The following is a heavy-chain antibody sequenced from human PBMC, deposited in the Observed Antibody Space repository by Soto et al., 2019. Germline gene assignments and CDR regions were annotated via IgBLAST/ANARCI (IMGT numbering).Heavy chain of an antibody. Sequence: QVQLRESGPGLVKPSETLSLTCTVSGGSISNHYWSWIRQPPGKGLEWIGYIYYNENTNYNPSLTSRVTMSVDTSKNHISLTLSSVTAADTAVYYCARANWYSEYWGQGTLVTVSS. J-gene: IGHJ4*02. V-gene: IGHV4-59*11. CDR2: IYYNENT. D-gene: IGHD7-27*01. CDR3: ARANWYSEY. CDR1: GGSISNHY.